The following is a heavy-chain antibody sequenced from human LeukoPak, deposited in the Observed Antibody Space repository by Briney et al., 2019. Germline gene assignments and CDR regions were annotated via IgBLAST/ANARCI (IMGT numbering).Heavy chain of an antibody. CDR3: ARGVYESTGQAPYYFDS. V-gene: IGHV4-59*01. D-gene: IGHD1-1*01. CDR1: GGSISNYY. Sequence: SETLSLTCTVSGGSISNYYWSWIRQPAGKGREWIGFFYYSGNTNYNPSLKSRVTISVDTSKNQFSLKLSSVTAADTAVYYCARGVYESTGQAPYYFDSWGQGTLVTVSS. CDR2: FYYSGNT. J-gene: IGHJ4*02.